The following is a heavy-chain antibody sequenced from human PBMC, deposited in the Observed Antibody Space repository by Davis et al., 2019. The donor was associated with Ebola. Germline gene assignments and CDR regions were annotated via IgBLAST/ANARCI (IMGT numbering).Heavy chain of an antibody. CDR1: GYTFTSYA. J-gene: IGHJ5*02. CDR3: ARDLGGNSAVGWFDP. V-gene: IGHV1-3*01. CDR2: INAGNCNT. Sequence: ASVKVSCKASGYTFTSYAMHWVRQAPGQRLEWMGWINAGNCNTKYSQKFQGRVNITRDTSASTAYMELSSLRSEDTAVYYCARDLGGNSAVGWFDPWGQGTLVTVSS. D-gene: IGHD4-23*01.